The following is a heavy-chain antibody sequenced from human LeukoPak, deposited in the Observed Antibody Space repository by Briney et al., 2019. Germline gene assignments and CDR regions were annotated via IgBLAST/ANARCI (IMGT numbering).Heavy chain of an antibody. J-gene: IGHJ3*02. CDR1: GFTFDDYG. Sequence: GGSLRLSCAASGFTFDDYGMSWVRQAPGKGLEWVSGINWNGGSTGYADSVKGRFTISRDNAKNSLYLQMNSLRAEDTALYYCASLGITGTTTDAFDIWGQGTMVIVSS. CDR2: INWNGGST. CDR3: ASLGITGTTTDAFDI. D-gene: IGHD1-7*01. V-gene: IGHV3-20*04.